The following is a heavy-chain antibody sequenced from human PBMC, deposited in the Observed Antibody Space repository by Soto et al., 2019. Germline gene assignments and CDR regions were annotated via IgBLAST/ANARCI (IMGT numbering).Heavy chain of an antibody. Sequence: SETLSLTCTVSGGSISSYYWSWIRQPPGKGLEWIGYIYYSGSTNYNPSLKSRVTISVDTSKNQFSLKLSSVTAADTAVYYCARGVTVTRYYYYYYMDVWGKGTTVTVSS. CDR3: ARGVTVTRYYYYYYMDV. CDR2: IYYSGST. V-gene: IGHV4-59*01. J-gene: IGHJ6*03. D-gene: IGHD4-17*01. CDR1: GGSISSYY.